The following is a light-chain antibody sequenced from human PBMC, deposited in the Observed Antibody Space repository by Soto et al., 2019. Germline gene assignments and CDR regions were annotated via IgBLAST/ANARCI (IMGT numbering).Light chain of an antibody. CDR2: AAS. V-gene: IGKV1-27*01. CDR3: QNYNSAPRT. J-gene: IGKJ3*01. CDR1: QGITEY. Sequence: DIQMTQSPSSLFASVGDRVTITCRASQGITEYVAWYQQKAGKVPKLLIYAASTLQSGVPSRFSGSGSGTEFTLTISDLQPEDVATYYCQNYNSAPRTFGPGTKVDIK.